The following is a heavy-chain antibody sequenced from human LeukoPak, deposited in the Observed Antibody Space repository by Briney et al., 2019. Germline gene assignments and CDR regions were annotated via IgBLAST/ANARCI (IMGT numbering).Heavy chain of an antibody. CDR2: IIPIFGTA. V-gene: IGHV1-69*06. Sequence: SEKVSCKASGGTFSSYAISWVRQAPGQGLEWMGGIIPIFGTANYAQKFQGRVTITADKSTSTAYMELSSLRSEDTAVYYCASMRLDCSGGSCYVDYYYYGMDVWGKGTTVTVSS. D-gene: IGHD2-15*01. CDR3: ASMRLDCSGGSCYVDYYYYGMDV. J-gene: IGHJ6*04. CDR1: GGTFSSYA.